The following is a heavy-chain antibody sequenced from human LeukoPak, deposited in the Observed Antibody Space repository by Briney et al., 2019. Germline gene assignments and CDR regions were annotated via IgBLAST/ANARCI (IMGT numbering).Heavy chain of an antibody. CDR2: INPNSGGT. D-gene: IGHD5-18*01. J-gene: IGHJ4*02. Sequence: ASVKVSCKASGYTFTGYYMHWVRQAPGQGLEWMGRINPNSGGTNYAQKFQGRVTMTRDTSISTAYMELSRLRSDDTAVYYCAVGGGGYSYGYVSNYWGQGTLVTVSS. CDR3: AVGGGGYSYGYVSNY. CDR1: GYTFTGYY. V-gene: IGHV1-2*06.